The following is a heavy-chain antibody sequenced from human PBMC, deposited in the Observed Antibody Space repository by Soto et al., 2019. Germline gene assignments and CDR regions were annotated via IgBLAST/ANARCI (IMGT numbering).Heavy chain of an antibody. CDR1: GITFSSHA. Sequence: EVRLLESGGGVIHPGGSLRLSCEASGITFSSHAMTWVRQTPGQGLEWVAGISGCGDSTYSADSIEGRFTISRDNSKNILYLDMKSLRAPDTAVYDCVTSRSGSYLPTSWFARWGQGTLVLVS. CDR3: VTSRSGSYLPTSWFAR. D-gene: IGHD1-26*01. J-gene: IGHJ5*02. CDR2: ISGCGDST. V-gene: IGHV3-23*01.